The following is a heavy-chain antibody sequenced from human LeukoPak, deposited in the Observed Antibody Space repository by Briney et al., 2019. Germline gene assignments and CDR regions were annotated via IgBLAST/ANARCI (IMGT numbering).Heavy chain of an antibody. CDR2: MNPNSGNT. CDR3: AREAHYYDRSGFPPTGAFDI. CDR1: GYTFTSYD. Sequence: ASVKVSCKASGYTFTSYDINWVRQATGQGLEWMGWMNPNSGNTGYAQKFQGRVTITRNTSISTAYMELSSLRSEDTAVYYCAREAHYYDRSGFPPTGAFDIGGQGTMVTVS. V-gene: IGHV1-8*03. D-gene: IGHD3-22*01. J-gene: IGHJ3*02.